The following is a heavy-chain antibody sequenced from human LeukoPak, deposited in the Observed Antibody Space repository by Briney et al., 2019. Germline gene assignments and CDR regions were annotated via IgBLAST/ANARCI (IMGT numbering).Heavy chain of an antibody. CDR2: IKKDGSEK. D-gene: IGHD6-13*01. V-gene: IGHV3-7*01. Sequence: GGSLRLSRPASGLTLSSLWVRCVRQAPGKGLEWVANIKKDGSEKYYVDSVKGRFTISRDNTKNSLYLQMNSLRAEDTAVYYCARWAIASAGTIDYWGQGTLVTVSS. CDR1: GLTLSSLW. CDR3: ARWAIASAGTIDY. J-gene: IGHJ4*02.